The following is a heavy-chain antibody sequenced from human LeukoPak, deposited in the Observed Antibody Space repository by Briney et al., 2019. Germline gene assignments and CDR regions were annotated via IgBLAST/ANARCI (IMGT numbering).Heavy chain of an antibody. J-gene: IGHJ6*02. D-gene: IGHD5-24*01. V-gene: IGHV3-21*01. CDR3: ARDAAERWLQPKPNYYYYGMDV. Sequence: GGSLRLSCAASGFTFSSYSMDWVRQAPGKGLEWVSSISSSSSYIYYADSVKGRFTISRDNAKNSPYLQMNSLRAEDTAVYYCARDAAERWLQPKPNYYYYGMDVWGQGTTVTVSS. CDR1: GFTFSSYS. CDR2: ISSSSSYI.